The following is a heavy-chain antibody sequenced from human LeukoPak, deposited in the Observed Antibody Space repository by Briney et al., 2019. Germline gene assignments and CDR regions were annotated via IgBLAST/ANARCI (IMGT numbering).Heavy chain of an antibody. CDR2: IYISGST. J-gene: IGHJ6*03. CDR1: GGSISSYY. CDR3: ARDVVRGVTINYYYMDV. Sequence: PSETLSLTCTVSGGSISSYYWSWIRQPAGKGLEWIGRIYISGSTNYNPSLKSRVTMSVDTSKNQFSLKLSSVTAADTAVYYCARDVVRGVTINYYYMDVWGKGTTVTVSS. D-gene: IGHD3-10*01. V-gene: IGHV4-4*07.